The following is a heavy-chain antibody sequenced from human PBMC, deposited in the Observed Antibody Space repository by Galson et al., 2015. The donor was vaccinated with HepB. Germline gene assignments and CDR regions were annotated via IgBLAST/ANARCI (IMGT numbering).Heavy chain of an antibody. D-gene: IGHD2-2*01. CDR3: ARAPRDIVVVPAANPLYYMDV. Sequence: TLSLTCAVYGGSFSGYYWSWIRQPPGKGLEWIGEINHSGSTNYNPSLKSRVTISVDTSKNQFSLKLSSVTAADTAVYYCARAPRDIVVVPAANPLYYMDVWGKGTTVTVSS. J-gene: IGHJ6*03. CDR2: INHSGST. V-gene: IGHV4-34*01. CDR1: GGSFSGYY.